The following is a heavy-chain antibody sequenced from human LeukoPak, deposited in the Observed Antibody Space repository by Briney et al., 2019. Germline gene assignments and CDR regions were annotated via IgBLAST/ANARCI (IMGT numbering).Heavy chain of an antibody. V-gene: IGHV1-3*01. CDR3: ARLIGTPRAFDI. CDR1: GYTFTSYA. Sequence: ASVKVSCKASGYTFTSYAMHWVRQAPGQRLEWMGWINAGNGNTKYSQKFQGRVTITRDTSASTAYMELSSLRSEDTAVYYCARLIGTPRAFDIWGQGTMVTVSS. D-gene: IGHD1-1*01. J-gene: IGHJ3*02. CDR2: INAGNGNT.